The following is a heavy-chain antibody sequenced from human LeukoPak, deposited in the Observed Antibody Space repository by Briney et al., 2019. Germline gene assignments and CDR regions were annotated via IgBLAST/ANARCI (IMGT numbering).Heavy chain of an antibody. J-gene: IGHJ4*02. CDR1: GVSLHRSF. CDR2: IYSSGTT. D-gene: IGHD3/OR15-3a*01. V-gene: IGHV4-59*01. CDR3: GRRPAVDGPIDN. Sequence: SEPLSLTCVVSGVSLHRSFWTWVRQPPGKGLEWIGRIYSSGTTDYSPSLKSRLTISNDTSKNQFSLRPASMTAADTAVYFCGRRPAVDGPIDNWGQGILVAVSS.